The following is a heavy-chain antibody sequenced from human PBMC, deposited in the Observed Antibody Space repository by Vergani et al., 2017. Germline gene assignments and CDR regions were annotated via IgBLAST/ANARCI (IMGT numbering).Heavy chain of an antibody. J-gene: IGHJ3*02. D-gene: IGHD2-2*01. CDR1: GGSISSSSYY. CDR2: IYYSGST. CDR3: ARHCSGRLGYCSSTGAFDI. Sequence: QLQLQESGPGLVKPSETLSLTCTVSGGSISSSSYYWGWIRQPPGKGLEWIGSIYYSGSTYYNPSLKSRVTISVDTSKNQFSLKLSSVTAADTAVYYCARHCSGRLGYCSSTGAFDIWGQGTMVTVSS. V-gene: IGHV4-39*01.